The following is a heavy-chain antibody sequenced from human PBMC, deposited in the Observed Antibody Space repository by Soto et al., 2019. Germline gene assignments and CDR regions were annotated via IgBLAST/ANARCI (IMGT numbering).Heavy chain of an antibody. CDR3: ARDSYPYDILTGSNAFDI. V-gene: IGHV1-69*13. CDR1: GGTFSSYA. D-gene: IGHD3-9*01. J-gene: IGHJ3*02. CDR2: IIPIFGTA. Sequence: ASVKVSCKASGGTFSSYAISWVRQAPGQGLEWMGGIIPIFGTANYAQKFQGRVTITADESTSTAYMELSSLRSEDTAVYYCARDSYPYDILTGSNAFDIWGQGT.